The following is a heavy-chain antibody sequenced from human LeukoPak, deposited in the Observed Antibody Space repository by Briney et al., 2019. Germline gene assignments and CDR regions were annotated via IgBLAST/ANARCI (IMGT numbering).Heavy chain of an antibody. CDR1: GFTVNDAW. CDR2: NKNRAGGGST. CDR3: ASEDPWLPVKEITF. D-gene: IGHD5-12*01. Sequence: GGSLRLSCAASGFTVNDAWMSWVRQAPGKGLEWVGRNKNRAGGGSTDYAAPVKGRFTISRDDSKNTLYLQMNSLKPEDTAVYYRASEDPWLPVKEITFWGQGTLVTVSS. J-gene: IGHJ4*02. V-gene: IGHV3-15*01.